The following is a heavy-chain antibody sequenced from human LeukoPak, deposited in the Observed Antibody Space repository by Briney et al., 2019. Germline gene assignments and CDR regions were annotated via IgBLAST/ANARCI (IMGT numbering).Heavy chain of an antibody. CDR3: AGYYYGSGSSPFYYFDY. V-gene: IGHV3-48*01. CDR2: ISSSSSTI. D-gene: IGHD3-10*01. J-gene: IGHJ4*02. CDR1: GFTFSSYS. Sequence: GGSLRLSCAASGFTFSSYSMNWVRQAPGKGLEWVSYISSSSSTIYYADSVKGRFTISRDNAKNTLYLQMNSLRAEDTAVYYCAGYYYGSGSSPFYYFDYWGQGTLVTVSS.